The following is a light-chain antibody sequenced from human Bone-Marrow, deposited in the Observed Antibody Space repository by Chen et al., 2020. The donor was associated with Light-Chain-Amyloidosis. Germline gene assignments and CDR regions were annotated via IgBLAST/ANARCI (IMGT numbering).Light chain of an antibody. Sequence: EIVLTQSPGTLSLSPGEGANLSCRASQTISSNYLTWYQQKFGQAPRLLIYGSSSRATGIPDRFTGSGSWTDFTLTINRLEPEDFAMYYCQQYGTSPLTCGGGTKVEIK. CDR2: GSS. CDR1: QTISSNY. V-gene: IGKV3-20*01. CDR3: QQYGTSPLT. J-gene: IGKJ4*01.